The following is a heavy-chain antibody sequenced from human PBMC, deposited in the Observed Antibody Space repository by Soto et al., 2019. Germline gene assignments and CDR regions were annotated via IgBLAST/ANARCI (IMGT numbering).Heavy chain of an antibody. Sequence: GGSLRLSCAASGFTFSSYAMSWVRQASGKGLEWVGRIRSKANSYATAYAASVKGRFTISRDDSKNTAYLQMNSLKTEDTAVYYCTRRFLEWPYAFDIWGQGTMVTVS. CDR2: IRSKANSYAT. J-gene: IGHJ3*02. D-gene: IGHD3-3*01. V-gene: IGHV3-73*01. CDR3: TRRFLEWPYAFDI. CDR1: GFTFSSYA.